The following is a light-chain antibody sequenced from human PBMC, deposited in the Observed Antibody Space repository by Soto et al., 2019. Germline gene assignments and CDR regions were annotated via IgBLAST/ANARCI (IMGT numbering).Light chain of an antibody. V-gene: IGKV1-5*01. CDR2: DAS. CDR3: QQYYSYCA. Sequence: DIQMTQSPSTVSASVGDRVTITCRASQSIGTWLAWYQQKPGQAPRLLIYDASSLQSGVPSRFSGGGSGSEFTLTISGLQPDDFATYYCQQYYSYCAFGQGTKVDIK. CDR1: QSIGTW. J-gene: IGKJ1*01.